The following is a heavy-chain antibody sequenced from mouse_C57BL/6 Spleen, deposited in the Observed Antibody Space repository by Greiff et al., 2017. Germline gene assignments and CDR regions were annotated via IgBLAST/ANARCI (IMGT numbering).Heavy chain of an antibody. V-gene: IGHV1-69*01. CDR2: IDPSDSYT. Sequence: QVQLQQPGAELVMPGASVKLSCKASGYTFTSYWMHWVKQRPGQGLEWIGEIDPSDSYTNYNQKFKGKSTLTVDKSSSTAYMQLSSLTSEDSAAYYCARGDDSFYFDYWGQGTTLTVSS. D-gene: IGHD2-4*01. CDR1: GYTFTSYW. CDR3: ARGDDSFYFDY. J-gene: IGHJ2*01.